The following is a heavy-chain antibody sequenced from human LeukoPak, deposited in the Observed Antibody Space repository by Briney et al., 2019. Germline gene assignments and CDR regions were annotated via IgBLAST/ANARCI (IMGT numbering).Heavy chain of an antibody. J-gene: IGHJ6*03. CDR3: ARHGHCTNGVCYSNYYYYMDV. CDR2: IYPEDSDT. V-gene: IGHV5-51*01. CDR1: GYSFTSYW. Sequence: GESLKVSCKGCGYSFTSYWIGWERQMPGKGLEWMGIIYPEDSDTRYSPSFEGQVIISVDKSISTAYLQWSSLKASDTATYYCARHGHCTNGVCYSNYYYYMDVWGKGTTATVSS. D-gene: IGHD2-8*01.